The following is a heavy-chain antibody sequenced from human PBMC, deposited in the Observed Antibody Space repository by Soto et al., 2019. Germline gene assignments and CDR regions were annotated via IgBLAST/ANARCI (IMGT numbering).Heavy chain of an antibody. CDR2: ISGSGGST. J-gene: IGHJ4*02. CDR1: GFTFSSYA. D-gene: IGHD3-22*01. CDR3: AKDIAYYHDSSGYFNY. Sequence: GGSLRLSCAASGFTFSSYAMSWVRQAPGKGLEWVSAISGSGGSTYYADSVKGRFTISRDNSKNTLYLQMNSLRAEDTAVYYCAKDIAYYHDSSGYFNYWGQGTLVTVSS. V-gene: IGHV3-23*01.